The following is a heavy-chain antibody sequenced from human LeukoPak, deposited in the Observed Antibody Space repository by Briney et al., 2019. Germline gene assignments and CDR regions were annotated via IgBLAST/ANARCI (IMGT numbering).Heavy chain of an antibody. CDR3: AKDYGDYYLSHYGMDV. Sequence: PGGSLRLSCAASGFTFSSYAMSWVRQAPGKGLEWVSAISGSGGSTYYADSVKGRFTISRDNSKNTLYLQMNSLRAEDTAVYYCAKDYGDYYLSHYGMDVWGQGTTVTVSS. D-gene: IGHD4-17*01. CDR1: GFTFSSYA. V-gene: IGHV3-23*01. CDR2: ISGSGGST. J-gene: IGHJ6*02.